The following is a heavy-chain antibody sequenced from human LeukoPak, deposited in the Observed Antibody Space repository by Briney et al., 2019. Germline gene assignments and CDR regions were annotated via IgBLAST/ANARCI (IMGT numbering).Heavy chain of an antibody. J-gene: IGHJ4*02. CDR1: GGSFSSGDYY. Sequence: PSQTLSLTCTVPGGSFSSGDYYWSWIRQPPGKGLEWIGYIYYSGSTYYNPSLKSRVTISVDTSKNQFSLKLSSVTAADTAVYYCARFGGSYAWDYWGQGTLVTVSS. V-gene: IGHV4-30-4*01. D-gene: IGHD1-26*01. CDR2: IYYSGST. CDR3: ARFGGSYAWDY.